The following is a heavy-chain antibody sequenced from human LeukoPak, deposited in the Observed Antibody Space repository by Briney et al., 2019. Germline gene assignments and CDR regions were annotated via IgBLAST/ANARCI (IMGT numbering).Heavy chain of an antibody. CDR1: GFTFSNYW. V-gene: IGHV3-11*01. Sequence: GGSLRLSCAASGFTFSNYWIHWVRQAPGKGLEWVSYISSSGSTIYYADSVKGRFTISRDNAKNSLYLQMNSLRAEDTAVYYCARDVKEWLVHYFDYWGQGTLVTVSS. CDR3: ARDVKEWLVHYFDY. D-gene: IGHD6-19*01. CDR2: ISSSGSTI. J-gene: IGHJ4*02.